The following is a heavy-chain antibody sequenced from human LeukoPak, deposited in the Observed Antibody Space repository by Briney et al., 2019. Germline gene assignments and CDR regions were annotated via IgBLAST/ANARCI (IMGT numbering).Heavy chain of an antibody. CDR2: ISSSSSYI. V-gene: IGHV3-21*01. D-gene: IGHD6-13*01. J-gene: IGHJ5*02. CDR3: ARGGVAAAVLYNWFDP. Sequence: KPGGSLRLSCAASGFTFSSYSMNWVRQAPGKGLEWVSSISSSSSYIYYADSVKGRFTISRDNAKNSLYLQMNSLRAEDTAVYYCARGGVAAAVLYNWFDPWGQGTLVTVSS. CDR1: GFTFSSYS.